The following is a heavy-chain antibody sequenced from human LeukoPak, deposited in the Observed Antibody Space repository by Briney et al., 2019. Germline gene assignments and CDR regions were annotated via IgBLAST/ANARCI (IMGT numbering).Heavy chain of an antibody. J-gene: IGHJ4*02. CDR2: MNPNSGNT. Sequence: ASVKVSCKASGYTFTSYDINWVRQATGQGLEWMGWMNPNSGNTGYAQKFQGRVTITRNNSISTAYMELSSLRSEDTAVYYCARSKMVRGVIIYYFDYWGQGTLVTVSS. V-gene: IGHV1-8*03. D-gene: IGHD3-10*01. CDR1: GYTFTSYD. CDR3: ARSKMVRGVIIYYFDY.